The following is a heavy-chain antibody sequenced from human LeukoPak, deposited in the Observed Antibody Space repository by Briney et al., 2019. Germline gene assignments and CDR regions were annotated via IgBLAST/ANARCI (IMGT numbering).Heavy chain of an antibody. Sequence: AASVKVSCKASGYTFTSYGISWVRQAPGQGLEWMGWMNPNSGNTGYAQKFQGRVTMTRNTSISTAYMELSSLRSEDTAVYYCARTTMIVVRGYNWFDPWGQGTLVTVSS. CDR1: GYTFTSYG. V-gene: IGHV1-8*02. D-gene: IGHD3-22*01. CDR2: MNPNSGNT. CDR3: ARTTMIVVRGYNWFDP. J-gene: IGHJ5*02.